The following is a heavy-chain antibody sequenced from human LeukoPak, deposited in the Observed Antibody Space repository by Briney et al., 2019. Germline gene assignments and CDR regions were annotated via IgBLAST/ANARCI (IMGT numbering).Heavy chain of an antibody. CDR1: GGSFSGYY. CDR3: ARSQYYDFWSVPGNWFDP. Sequence: SETLSLTCAVYGGSFSGYYWSWIRQPPGKGLEWIGYIYYSGSTNYNPSLKSRVTIPVDTSKTQSSLKLSSVTAADTAVYYCARSQYYDFWSVPGNWFDPWGQGTLVTVSS. J-gene: IGHJ5*02. CDR2: IYYSGST. D-gene: IGHD3-3*01. V-gene: IGHV4-59*08.